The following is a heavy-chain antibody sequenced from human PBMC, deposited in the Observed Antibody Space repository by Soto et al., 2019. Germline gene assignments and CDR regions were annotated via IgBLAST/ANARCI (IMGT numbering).Heavy chain of an antibody. Sequence: EVQLVESGGGLIQPGGSLRLSCVASGFNVSSDYMNWVRQAPGKGLEWVSVLSTTGFTSYADSVKGRFTISSDSSKNTLYLQMNSLRVEDTAVYYCVRDSATSSSWSLDYWGQGVLVTVSS. J-gene: IGHJ4*02. CDR3: VRDSATSSSWSLDY. V-gene: IGHV3-53*01. CDR1: GFNVSSDY. CDR2: LSTTGFT. D-gene: IGHD6-13*01.